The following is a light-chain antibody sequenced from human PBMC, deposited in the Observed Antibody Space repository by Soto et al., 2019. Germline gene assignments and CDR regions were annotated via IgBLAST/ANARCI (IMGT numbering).Light chain of an antibody. Sequence: QSALTQPASVSGSPGQSITISCTGTSSDVGGYNYVSWYQQPPGTAKQLMIYDDSNRPSGVSKLFSGSTAGNTAPLTSSGRQDDDEADYYCSSYTSRSTPVFGGGTKLTVL. V-gene: IGLV2-14*01. CDR2: DDS. CDR3: SSYTSRSTPV. J-gene: IGLJ2*01. CDR1: SSDVGGYNY.